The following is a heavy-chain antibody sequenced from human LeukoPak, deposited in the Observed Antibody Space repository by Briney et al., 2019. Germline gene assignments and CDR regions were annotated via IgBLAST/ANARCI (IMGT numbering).Heavy chain of an antibody. J-gene: IGHJ6*02. V-gene: IGHV4-31*03. Sequence: SQTLSLTCTVSGGSISSGGYYWSWIRQHPGKGLEWIGYIYYSGSTYYNPSPKSRVTISVDTSKNQFSPKLSSVTAADTAVYYCARVLAAQSDAYGMDVWGQGTTVTVSS. CDR3: ARVLAAQSDAYGMDV. CDR1: GGSISSGGYY. D-gene: IGHD6-6*01. CDR2: IYYSGST.